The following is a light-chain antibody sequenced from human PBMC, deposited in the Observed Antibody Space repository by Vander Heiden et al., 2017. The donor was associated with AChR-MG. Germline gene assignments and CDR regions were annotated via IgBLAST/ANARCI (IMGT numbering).Light chain of an antibody. CDR3: QVWDASSDHVV. CDR2: DDS. V-gene: IGLV3-21*03. Sequence: SYVLPPPPSVSVAPGNTARITGGSYNIGGKRVHWDQQKPGQAPELVVYDDSDRPSGIPERVSGSNSGNTATLTISRVEAGDEADYYCQVWDASSDHVVFGGGTKLTVL. J-gene: IGLJ2*01. CDR1: NIGGKR.